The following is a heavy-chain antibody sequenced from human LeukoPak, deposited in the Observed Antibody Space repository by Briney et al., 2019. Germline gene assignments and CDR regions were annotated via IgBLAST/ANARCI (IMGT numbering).Heavy chain of an antibody. V-gene: IGHV4-34*01. CDR3: VRGPNSNGDY. CDR2: INHSGNT. D-gene: IGHD6-19*01. J-gene: IGHJ4*02. CDR1: GGSFSGYY. Sequence: SETLSLTCAVYGGSFSGYYWSWIRQPPGKGLEWIGEINHSGNTNYNPSLKSRVTISVDTSKNQFSLNLSSVTAADTAVYYCVRGPNSNGDYWGQGTLVTVSS.